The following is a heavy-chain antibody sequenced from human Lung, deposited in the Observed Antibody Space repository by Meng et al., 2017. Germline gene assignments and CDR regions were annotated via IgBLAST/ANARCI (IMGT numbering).Heavy chain of an antibody. CDR1: GGSFSDYY. J-gene: IGHJ4*02. CDR2: INHSGST. Sequence: GPLPQWGEGLLKPSESLSLSCVVSGGSFSDYYWSWIRQPPGKGLEWIGEINHSGSTNYNPSLESRATISVDTSQNNLSLKLSSVTAADSAVYYCARGPTTMAHDFDYWGQGTLVTVSS. D-gene: IGHD4-11*01. CDR3: ARGPTTMAHDFDY. V-gene: IGHV4-34*01.